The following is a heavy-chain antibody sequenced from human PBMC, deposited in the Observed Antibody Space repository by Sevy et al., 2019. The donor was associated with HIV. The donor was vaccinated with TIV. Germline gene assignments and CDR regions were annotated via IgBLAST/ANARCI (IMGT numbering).Heavy chain of an antibody. J-gene: IGHJ4*01. D-gene: IGHD1-26*01. CDR2: IKEDGSAK. CDR1: RFTFKTYW. CDR3: ARDSPGYGGYSY. Sequence: GGSLRLSCAASRFTFKTYWMSWVRQAPGKGLEWVGNIKEDGSAKYYPDSVRGRFTISRDNAKNSLYLQMSSLRVEDTAVYYCARDSPGYGGYSYWGQGTLVTVSS. V-gene: IGHV3-7*01.